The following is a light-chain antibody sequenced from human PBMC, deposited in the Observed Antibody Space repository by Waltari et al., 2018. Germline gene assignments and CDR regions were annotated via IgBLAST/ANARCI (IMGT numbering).Light chain of an antibody. Sequence: NALSQSPGTLSLSPEEGATLSCRASQSVANRFLAWYQQKPGQAPRLLIHDASIRATGVPDRFSGSGSGTDFSLTISRLEPEDFAVYYCHQSGGSQRTFGGGTKLEIK. J-gene: IGKJ4*01. CDR3: HQSGGSQRT. CDR1: QSVANRF. CDR2: DAS. V-gene: IGKV3-20*01.